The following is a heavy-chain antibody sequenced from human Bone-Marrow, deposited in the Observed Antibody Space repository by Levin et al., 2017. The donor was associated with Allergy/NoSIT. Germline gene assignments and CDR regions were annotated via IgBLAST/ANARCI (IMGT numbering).Heavy chain of an antibody. V-gene: IGHV1-24*01. J-gene: IGHJ6*02. Sequence: VASVKVSCKVSGNSLTASSMHWVRQAPGKGLEWIGSFDPEDGEKMYAQKLQGRVTMTEDTSTDTAYMELSSLRSEDTAVYYCATDGVRDDYFGMDVWGQGTTVTVSS. CDR1: GNSLTASS. D-gene: IGHD2-8*01. CDR2: FDPEDGEK. CDR3: ATDGVRDDYFGMDV.